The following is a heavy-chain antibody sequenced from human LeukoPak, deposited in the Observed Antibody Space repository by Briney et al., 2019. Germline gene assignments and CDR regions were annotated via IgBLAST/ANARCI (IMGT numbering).Heavy chain of an antibody. CDR1: GGSISSGGYY. D-gene: IGHD2-2*01. V-gene: IGHV4-30-2*01. Sequence: SETLSLTCTVSGGSISSGGYYWSWIRQPPGKGLEWIGYIYHSGSTYYNPSLKSRVTISVDRSKNQFSLKLSSVTAADTAVYYCARNIVVVPAAPAAFDIWGQGTMVTVSS. J-gene: IGHJ3*02. CDR3: ARNIVVVPAAPAAFDI. CDR2: IYHSGST.